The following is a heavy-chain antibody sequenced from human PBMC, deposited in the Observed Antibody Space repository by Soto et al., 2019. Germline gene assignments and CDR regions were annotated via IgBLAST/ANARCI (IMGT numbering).Heavy chain of an antibody. D-gene: IGHD1-26*01. CDR2: IYYSGST. Sequence: SDPLSLTYSASGRSIRNSSYHGGWVRQPPGKGLEWIGSIYYSGSTYYNPSLKSRVTISVDTSKNQFSLKLSSVTAADTAVYYCARRGGVGATTYDYWGQGTLVTVS. V-gene: IGHV4-39*01. CDR3: ARRGGVGATTYDY. J-gene: IGHJ4*02. CDR1: GRSIRNSSYH.